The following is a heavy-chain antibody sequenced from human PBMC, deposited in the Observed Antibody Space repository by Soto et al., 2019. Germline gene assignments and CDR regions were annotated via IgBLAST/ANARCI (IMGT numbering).Heavy chain of an antibody. CDR1: GGSISSSSYY. D-gene: IGHD5-12*01. J-gene: IGHJ5*02. CDR3: ASRRDGYNLAWFDP. CDR2: IYYSGST. Sequence: QLQLQESGPGLVKPSETLSLTCTVSGGSISSSSYYWGWIRQPPGKGLEWIGSIYYSGSTYYNPSLKSRVTISVDTSKNQFSLKLSSVTAAGTAVYYCASRRDGYNLAWFDPWGQGTLVTVSS. V-gene: IGHV4-39*01.